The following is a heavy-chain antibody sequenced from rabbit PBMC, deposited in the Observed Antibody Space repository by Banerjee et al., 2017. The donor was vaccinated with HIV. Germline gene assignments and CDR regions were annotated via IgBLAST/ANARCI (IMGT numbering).Heavy chain of an antibody. CDR3: ARRGYVDDGGGDAFDP. Sequence: QEQLKETGGGLVQPGGSLTLSCKASGFDFSSYSIGWVRQAPGKGLEWIGIIYAGKGITDYASWAKGRFTISKTSSTTVTLQMTSLTAADTATYFCARRGYVDDGGGDAFDPWGPGTLVTVS. J-gene: IGHJ2*01. CDR2: IYAGKGIT. CDR1: GFDFSSYS. V-gene: IGHV1S45*01. D-gene: IGHD6-1*01.